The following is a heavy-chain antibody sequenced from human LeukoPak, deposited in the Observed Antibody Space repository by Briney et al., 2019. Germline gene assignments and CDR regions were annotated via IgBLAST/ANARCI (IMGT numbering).Heavy chain of an antibody. D-gene: IGHD3-22*01. CDR1: GFTFSSYA. CDR2: VSGSDSIT. V-gene: IGHV3-23*01. J-gene: IGHJ4*02. Sequence: AGGSLRLSCAASGFTFSSYAMSWVRQAPGKGLEWVSAVSGSDSITYSADSVKGRFTISRDDSKSMLYLQMNSLRAEDTAVYYCAKSALTSGYYPALSFDYWGQGTLVTVSS. CDR3: AKSALTSGYYPALSFDY.